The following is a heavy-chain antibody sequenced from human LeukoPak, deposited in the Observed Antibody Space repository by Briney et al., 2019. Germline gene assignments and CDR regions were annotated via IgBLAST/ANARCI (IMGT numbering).Heavy chain of an antibody. J-gene: IGHJ4*02. Sequence: GESLKISCKGSGYSFTSYWIGWVRQMPGKGLEWMGIIYPGDSDTRYSPSFQGQVTISADKSIGTAYLQWSSLKASDTAMYYCARLYYYYDSSGYPTSTYFDYWGQGTLVTVSS. CDR3: ARLYYYYDSSGYPTSTYFDY. CDR2: IYPGDSDT. D-gene: IGHD3-22*01. V-gene: IGHV5-51*01. CDR1: GYSFTSYW.